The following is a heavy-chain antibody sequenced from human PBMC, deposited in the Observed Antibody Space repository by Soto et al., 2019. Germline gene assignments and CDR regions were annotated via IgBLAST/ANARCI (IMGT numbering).Heavy chain of an antibody. Sequence: PSETLSLTCTVSGGSISSYYWSWIRHPPGKGLEWIGYIYYSGSTNYNPSLKSRVTISVDTSKNQFSLKLSSVTAADTAVYYCARDRDCGGDCYTFDYWGQGTLVTVS. D-gene: IGHD2-21*02. V-gene: IGHV4-59*01. J-gene: IGHJ4*02. CDR1: GGSISSYY. CDR2: IYYSGST. CDR3: ARDRDCGGDCYTFDY.